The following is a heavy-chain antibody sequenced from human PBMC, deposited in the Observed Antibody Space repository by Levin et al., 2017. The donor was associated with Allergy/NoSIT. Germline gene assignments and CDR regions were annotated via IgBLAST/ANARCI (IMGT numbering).Heavy chain of an antibody. J-gene: IGHJ4*02. CDR1: GFTFSSYS. CDR2: ISSSSSYI. V-gene: IGHV3-21*01. D-gene: IGHD1/OR15-1a*01. Sequence: GESLKISCAASGFTFSSYSMNWVRQAPGKGLEWVSSISSSSSYIYYADSVKGRFTISRDNAKNSLYLQMNSPRAEDTAVYYCARGNWNIAATELDYWGQGTLVTVSS. CDR3: ARGNWNIAATELDY.